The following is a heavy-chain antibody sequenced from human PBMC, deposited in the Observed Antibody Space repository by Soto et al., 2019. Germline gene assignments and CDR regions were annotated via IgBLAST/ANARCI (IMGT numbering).Heavy chain of an antibody. J-gene: IGHJ6*02. CDR2: ISTYNGDT. V-gene: IGHV1-18*01. D-gene: IGHD5-12*01. CDR3: AREGVAPYYYYGMDV. CDR1: GYTFTNYG. Sequence: ASVKVSCKASGYTFTNYGSSWVRRAPGQGLEWMGWISTYNGDTNYAQTFQGRVTMTTDTSTSTVHMEVRSLRSDDTAVYYCAREGVAPYYYYGMDVWGQGTPVTVSS.